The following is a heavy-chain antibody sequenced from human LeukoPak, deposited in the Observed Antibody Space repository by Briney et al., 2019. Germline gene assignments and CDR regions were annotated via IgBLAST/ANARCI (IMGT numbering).Heavy chain of an antibody. V-gene: IGHV4-4*07. J-gene: IGHJ5*02. CDR3: ARSKVGYYYDSSGYKLNWFDP. D-gene: IGHD3-22*01. Sequence: SETLSLTCTVSGGSISSYYWSWIRQPAGKGLEWIGRIYRSGSTNYNPSLKSRVTISVDTSKNQFSLKLSSVTAADTAVYYCARSKVGYYYDSSGYKLNWFDPWGQGTLVTVSS. CDR1: GGSISSYY. CDR2: IYRSGST.